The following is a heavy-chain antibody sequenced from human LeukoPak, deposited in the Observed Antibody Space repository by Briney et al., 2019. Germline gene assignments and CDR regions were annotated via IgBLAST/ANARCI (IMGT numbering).Heavy chain of an antibody. CDR3: ARDRGLGLPNWFDS. Sequence: PGGYLRLYCVGSGFPFSSYSMNWVRQAPGKGLEWVSSIDLNGNHINYVDSVEGRFTISRDNAKNSLFLQMNSLRVEDTAVYFCARDRGLGLPNWFDSWGQGTLVTVSS. J-gene: IGHJ5*01. D-gene: IGHD2-15*01. CDR1: GFPFSSYS. CDR2: IDLNGNHI. V-gene: IGHV3-21*01.